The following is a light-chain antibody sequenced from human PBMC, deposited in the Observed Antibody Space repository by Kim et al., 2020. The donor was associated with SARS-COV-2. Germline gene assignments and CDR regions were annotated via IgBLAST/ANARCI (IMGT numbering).Light chain of an antibody. J-gene: IGLJ2*01. V-gene: IGLV3-1*01. CDR2: QDT. Sequence: SVTPGKTASITCAGDKVGDKYACWYQQKPGQSPVLVIYQDTKRPSGIPERFSGSNSWNTATLTISGTQAMDEADYYCQAWDSSTVVFGGGTQLTVL. CDR1: KVGDKY. CDR3: QAWDSSTVV.